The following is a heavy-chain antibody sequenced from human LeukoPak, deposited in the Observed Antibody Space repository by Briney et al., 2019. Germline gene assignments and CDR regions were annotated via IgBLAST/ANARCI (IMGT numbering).Heavy chain of an antibody. Sequence: SETLSLTCAVYGGSFSGYYWSWIRQPPGKGLEWIGEINHSGSPNYNPSLKSRFTISVDTSKNQFSLRLSSVTAADTAVYYCARERLQPYDYIWGSYRYTGHDAFDIWGQGTMVTVSS. CDR2: INHSGSP. D-gene: IGHD3-16*02. V-gene: IGHV4-34*01. CDR1: GGSFSGYY. CDR3: ARERLQPYDYIWGSYRYTGHDAFDI. J-gene: IGHJ3*02.